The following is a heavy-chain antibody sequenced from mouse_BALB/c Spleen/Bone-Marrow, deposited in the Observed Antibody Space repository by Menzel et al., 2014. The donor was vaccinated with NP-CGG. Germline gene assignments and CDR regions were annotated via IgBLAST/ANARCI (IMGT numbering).Heavy chain of an antibody. D-gene: IGHD2-3*01. CDR1: GYLFTSYY. J-gene: IGHJ4*01. CDR3: ARSYDGYPYAMNY. V-gene: IGHV1S135*01. Sequence: EVQLQESGPELMKPGASVKISCKALGYLFTSYYMHWVKQSHGESLEWIGYFDPFNGGTSYNQKFKGKATLTVDKSSSTAYMHLSSLTSEDSAVYFCARSYDGYPYAMNYWGQGTSVTVSS. CDR2: FDPFNGGT.